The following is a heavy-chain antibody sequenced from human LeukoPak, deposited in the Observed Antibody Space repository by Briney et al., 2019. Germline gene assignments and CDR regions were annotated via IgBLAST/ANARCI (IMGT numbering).Heavy chain of an antibody. CDR1: GFTFSDYY. Sequence: GGSLRLSCAASGFTFSDYYMSWIRQAPRKGLAWVSYISSSGSTIYADSVKGRFTISRDNAKNSLYLQMNSLRAEDTAVYYCAPKTYDSYYYGMDVWGQGTTVTVSS. CDR2: ISSSGSTI. D-gene: IGHD5-12*01. V-gene: IGHV3-11*01. J-gene: IGHJ6*02. CDR3: APKTYDSYYYGMDV.